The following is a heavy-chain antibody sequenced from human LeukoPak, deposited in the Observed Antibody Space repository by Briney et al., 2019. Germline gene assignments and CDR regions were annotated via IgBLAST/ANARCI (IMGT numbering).Heavy chain of an antibody. CDR1: GFTVSSNY. Sequence: GGSLRLSCAASGFTVSSNYMSWVRQAPGKGLEWVSSISSSSSYIYYADSVKGRFTISRDNAKNSLYLQMNSLRAEDTAVYYCARAAAGTGNWFDPWGQGTLVTVSS. CDR3: ARAAAGTGNWFDP. J-gene: IGHJ5*02. V-gene: IGHV3-21*01. CDR2: ISSSSSYI. D-gene: IGHD6-13*01.